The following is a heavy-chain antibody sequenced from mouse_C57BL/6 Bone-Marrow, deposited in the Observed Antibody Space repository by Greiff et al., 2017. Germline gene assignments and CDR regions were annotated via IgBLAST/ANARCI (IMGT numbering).Heavy chain of an antibody. D-gene: IGHD2-4*01. CDR2: INSDGGSN. Sequence: EVMLVESGGGLVQPGESLKLSCEFNEYEFPSHDMSWVRKTPEKRLELVAAINSDGGSNYYPDTMARRFIISRDNTKMTLSLQMSSLRSEDAALYYCARPSTMRFADWGQGTLVTVSA. CDR3: ARPSTMRFAD. J-gene: IGHJ3*01. CDR1: EYEFPSHD. V-gene: IGHV5-2*03.